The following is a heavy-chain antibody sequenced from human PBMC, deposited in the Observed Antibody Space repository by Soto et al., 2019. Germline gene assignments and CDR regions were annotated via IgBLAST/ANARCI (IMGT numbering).Heavy chain of an antibody. CDR1: GGSISSGGYY. D-gene: IGHD2-2*01. CDR2: IYYSGST. Sequence: SETLSITCTVSGGSISSGGYYWSWIRQHPGKGLEWIGYIYYSGSTYYNPSLKSRVTISVDTSKNQFSLKLSSVTAADTAVYYCARQEPAAMNYYGMDVWGQGTTVTVSS. V-gene: IGHV4-31*03. CDR3: ARQEPAAMNYYGMDV. J-gene: IGHJ6*02.